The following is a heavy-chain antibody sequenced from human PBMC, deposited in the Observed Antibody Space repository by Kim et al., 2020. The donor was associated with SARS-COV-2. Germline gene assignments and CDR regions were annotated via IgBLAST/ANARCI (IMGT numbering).Heavy chain of an antibody. V-gene: IGHV4-39*01. CDR3: ARHYMVRGVNGMDV. D-gene: IGHD3-10*01. J-gene: IGHJ6*02. Sequence: NPSLKSRVTISVDTSKNQFSLKLSSVTAADTAVYYCARHYMVRGVNGMDVWGQGTTVTVSS.